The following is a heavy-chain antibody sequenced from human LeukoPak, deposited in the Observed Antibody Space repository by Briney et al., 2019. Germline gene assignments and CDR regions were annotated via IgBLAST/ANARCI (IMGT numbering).Heavy chain of an antibody. CDR3: AKARGHYHYYGMDA. J-gene: IGHJ6*02. CDR2: ISYDGSNK. CDR1: GFTFSSYG. V-gene: IGHV3-30*18. Sequence: GGSLRLSCAASGFTFSSYGMHWVRQAPGKGLEWVAVISYDGSNKYYADSVKGRFTISRDNAKNSLYLQMNSLRTEDTALYYCAKARGHYHYYGMDAWGQGTTVTVSS. D-gene: IGHD2-15*01.